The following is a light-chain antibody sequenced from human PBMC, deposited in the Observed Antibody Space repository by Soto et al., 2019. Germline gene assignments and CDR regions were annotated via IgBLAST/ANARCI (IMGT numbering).Light chain of an antibody. V-gene: IGKV1-9*01. J-gene: IGKJ5*01. Sequence: DIQLTQSPSFLSASVGDRVTITCRASQDVSDYLAWYQHAPGKAPNLLIYAAYTLQSGVPSRFSGSGSGTEFSLPITSLQPEDFATYYCQYLNGAPTITFGQGTRLEIK. CDR1: QDVSDY. CDR3: QYLNGAPTIT. CDR2: AAY.